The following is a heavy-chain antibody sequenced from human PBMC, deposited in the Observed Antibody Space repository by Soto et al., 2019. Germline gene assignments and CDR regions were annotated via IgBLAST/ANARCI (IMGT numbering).Heavy chain of an antibody. V-gene: IGHV1-69*13. CDR3: ACSGSGRVEAGADAP. CDR2: IIPIFGTA. CDR1: GGTFSSYP. J-gene: IGHJ5*02. D-gene: IGHD6-13*01. Sequence: SVKVSCKASGGTFSSYPISCVRQAPGQGLEWMGGIIPIFGTANYAQKFQGRVTITADESTSTAYMELSSLRSEDTAVYYCACSGSGRVEAGADAPWGRGTRVTVSS.